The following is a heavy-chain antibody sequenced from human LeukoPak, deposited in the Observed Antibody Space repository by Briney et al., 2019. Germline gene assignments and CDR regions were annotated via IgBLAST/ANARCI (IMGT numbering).Heavy chain of an antibody. D-gene: IGHD2-15*01. CDR3: ARDRCSGGSCYSGAFDI. V-gene: IGHV1-8*03. CDR2: MNPNSGNT. CDR1: GYTFTSYD. J-gene: IGHJ3*02. Sequence: ASVKVSCKASGYTFTSYDINWVRQATGQGLEWMGWMNPNSGNTGYAQKFRGRVTITRNTSISTAYMELNSLRAEDTAVYYCARDRCSGGSCYSGAFDIWGQGTMVTVSS.